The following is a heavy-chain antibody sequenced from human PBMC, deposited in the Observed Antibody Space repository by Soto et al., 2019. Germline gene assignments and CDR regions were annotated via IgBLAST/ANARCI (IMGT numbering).Heavy chain of an antibody. D-gene: IGHD1-26*01. V-gene: IGHV3-7*03. J-gene: IGHJ5*02. CDR2: IDQGGGEK. Sequence: EVQLVESGGGLVQPGGSLRLSCAASGFSFSTYWMAWLRQAPGNGLEWVTNIDQGGGEKYYVDSVRVRFATTRENAKNSLYLQMNCLRSEDTAIYYWASVGNWFDPWGQGTLVSVSS. CDR1: GFSFSTYW. CDR3: ASVGNWFDP.